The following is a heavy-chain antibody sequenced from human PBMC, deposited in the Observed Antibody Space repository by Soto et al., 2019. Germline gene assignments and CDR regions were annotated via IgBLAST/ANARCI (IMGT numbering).Heavy chain of an antibody. Sequence: GSLRLSCAASGFTFSSYAMSWVRQAPGKGLEWVSAISGSGGSTYYADSVKGRFTISRDNSKNTLYLQMNSLRAEDTAVYYCASTVFWSGYRSGDYFDYWGQGTLVTVSS. CDR1: GFTFSSYA. V-gene: IGHV3-23*01. D-gene: IGHD3-3*01. CDR2: ISGSGGST. CDR3: ASTVFWSGYRSGDYFDY. J-gene: IGHJ4*02.